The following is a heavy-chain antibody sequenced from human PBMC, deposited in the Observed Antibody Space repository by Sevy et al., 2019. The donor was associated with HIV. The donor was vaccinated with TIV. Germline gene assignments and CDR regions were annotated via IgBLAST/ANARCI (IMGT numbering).Heavy chain of an antibody. V-gene: IGHV6-1*01. CDR2: TYYRSKWFN. Sequence: SQTLSLTCAISGDSVSTNSAAWNWIRQSPSRGLEWLGRTYYRSKWFNEYAVPVKSRIIINPDTSKNQLSLQLNSVTPEETAVYYCARESGTISAGTERYFDLWGRGTLVTVSS. J-gene: IGHJ2*01. CDR3: ARESGTISAGTERYFDL. D-gene: IGHD6-13*01. CDR1: GDSVSTNSAA.